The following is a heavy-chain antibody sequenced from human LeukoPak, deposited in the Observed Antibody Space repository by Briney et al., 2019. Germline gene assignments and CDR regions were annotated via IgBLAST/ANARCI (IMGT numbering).Heavy chain of an antibody. CDR3: ARHYSNDAMDV. CDR1: GDSFISHW. Sequence: GESLKISCKVSGDSFISHWISWVRQMPGKGLEWMGRIDPSDSYTNYSPSFQGHVTISDDKSISTAYLQWSSLKASDTAMYYCARHYSNDAMDVWGQGTTATVSS. V-gene: IGHV5-10-1*01. D-gene: IGHD2-2*01. CDR2: IDPSDSYT. J-gene: IGHJ6*02.